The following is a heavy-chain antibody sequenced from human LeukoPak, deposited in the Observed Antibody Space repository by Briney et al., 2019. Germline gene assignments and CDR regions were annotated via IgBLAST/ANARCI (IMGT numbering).Heavy chain of an antibody. CDR1: GFTFSSYA. J-gene: IGHJ3*02. D-gene: IGHD2-15*01. V-gene: IGHV3-23*01. CDR2: ISGSGGST. Sequence: PGGSLRLSCAASGFTFSSYAMSWFRQAPGKGLEWVSGISGSGGSTYYADAVKGRFTISRDNSKNTLYLQMNSLRVEDTAVYYCAKDLWSGGSCCDAFDIWGQGTMVTVSS. CDR3: AKDLWSGGSCCDAFDI.